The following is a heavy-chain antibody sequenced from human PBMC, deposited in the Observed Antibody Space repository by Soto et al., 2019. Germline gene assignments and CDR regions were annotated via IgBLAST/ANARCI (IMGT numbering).Heavy chain of an antibody. V-gene: IGHV3-30-3*01. CDR2: ISDNGRTK. D-gene: IGHD1-1*01. CDR1: GFTFSRHA. J-gene: IGHJ4*02. Sequence: QVQLVESGGGVVQPGRSLRLSCAASGFTFSRHAMDWVRQAPGKGLEWVAFISDNGRTKDYADSVKGRFTISRDNSKNTLYLQMNSLRADVTAVYYCARDLTDNYSFDYWGQGTLVTVSS. CDR3: ARDLTDNYSFDY.